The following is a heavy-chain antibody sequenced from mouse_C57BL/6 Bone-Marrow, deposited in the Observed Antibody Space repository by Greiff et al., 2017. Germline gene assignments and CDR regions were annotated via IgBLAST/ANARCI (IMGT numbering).Heavy chain of an antibody. V-gene: IGHV1-19*01. Sequence: EVQLQQSGPVLVKPGASVKMSCKASGYTFTDYYMNWVKRRDGRSLEGIGVINPYNGGTSYNQKFKGKATLTVDKSSSTAYMELNSLTSEDSAVYYCARPRWLLYFDYWGQGTTLTVSS. J-gene: IGHJ2*01. CDR2: INPYNGGT. CDR3: ARPRWLLYFDY. CDR1: GYTFTDYY. D-gene: IGHD2-3*01.